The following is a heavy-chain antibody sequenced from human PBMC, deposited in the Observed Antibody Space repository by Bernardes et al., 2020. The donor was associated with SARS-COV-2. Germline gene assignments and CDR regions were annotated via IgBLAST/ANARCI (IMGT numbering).Heavy chain of an antibody. CDR1: GFTINNYV. CDR3: AKDAQRAYDFWGGDGWYFDS. D-gene: IGHD3-3*01. J-gene: IGHJ4*02. CDR2: ISGSGSTT. Sequence: GGSLRLSCAASGFTINNYVMTWVRQAPGKGLEWVSAISGSGSTTYYADSVKGRFTISRDNSKNTLYLQMNSLRAEDTAVYYCAKDAQRAYDFWGGDGWYFDSWGQGTLVTVSS. V-gene: IGHV3-23*01.